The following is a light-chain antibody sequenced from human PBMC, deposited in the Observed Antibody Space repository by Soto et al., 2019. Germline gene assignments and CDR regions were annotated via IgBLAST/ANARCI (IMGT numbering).Light chain of an antibody. CDR3: ATCDDSLNAAV. V-gene: IGLV1-44*01. CDR1: TSNIAGNT. CDR2: IDD. J-gene: IGLJ7*01. Sequence: QPVLTQPPSLSGTPGQRVTISCSGSTSNIAGNTVHWYQHLPETAPKLLIYIDDQRPSGVPDRFSGSKSGTSASLAISGLQSEDEADYYCATCDDSLNAAVFGGGTQLTGL.